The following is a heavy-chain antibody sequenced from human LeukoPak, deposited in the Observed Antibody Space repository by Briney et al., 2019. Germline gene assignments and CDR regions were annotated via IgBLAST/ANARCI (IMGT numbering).Heavy chain of an antibody. D-gene: IGHD1-26*01. V-gene: IGHV1-46*01. Sequence: ASVKVSCKASGYTFTSYYMHWVRQAPGQGLEWMGIINPSGGSTSYAQKFQGRVTMTRDMSTSTVYMELSSLRSEDTAVYYCAREGLGSGAYGGIDYWGQGTPVTVSS. CDR1: GYTFTSYY. J-gene: IGHJ4*02. CDR3: AREGLGSGAYGGIDY. CDR2: INPSGGST.